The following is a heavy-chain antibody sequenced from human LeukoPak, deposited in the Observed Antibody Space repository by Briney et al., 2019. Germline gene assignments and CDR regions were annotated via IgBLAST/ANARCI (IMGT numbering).Heavy chain of an antibody. D-gene: IGHD1-26*01. Sequence: GGSLRLSCAASGFTFSNYWMSWVRQAPGKGLEWVSAISGSGGSTYYADSVKGRFTISRDNSKNTLYLQMNSLRAEDTAVYYCAKDGSGFGPATASVIDYWGQGTLVTVSS. CDR1: GFTFSNYW. CDR2: ISGSGGST. V-gene: IGHV3-23*01. CDR3: AKDGSGFGPATASVIDY. J-gene: IGHJ4*02.